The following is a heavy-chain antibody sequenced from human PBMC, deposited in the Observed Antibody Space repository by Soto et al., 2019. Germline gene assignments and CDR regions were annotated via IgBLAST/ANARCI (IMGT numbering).Heavy chain of an antibody. CDR3: ARTTAVPNTLRSRYFFDF. Sequence: SETLSLTCPVSGGSVSNKTYYWSWIRQPPGKRLEWIGYVYYSGTTNYNPSLKSRVTISIDMSKNQFSLRLSSVTAADTALYYCARTTAVPNTLRSRYFFDFWGQGTLVTVSS. J-gene: IGHJ4*02. V-gene: IGHV4-61*01. D-gene: IGHD3-9*01. CDR2: VYYSGTT. CDR1: GGSVSNKTYY.